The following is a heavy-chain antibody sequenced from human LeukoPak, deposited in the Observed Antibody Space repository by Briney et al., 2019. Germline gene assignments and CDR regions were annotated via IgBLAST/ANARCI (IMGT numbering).Heavy chain of an antibody. D-gene: IGHD3-22*01. Sequence: GESLKISCKGSGYSFTNYWIGWVRPMPGKGLEWVGIISPGDSDTRYSPSFQGQVTISADKSISTAYLQWSSLKASDTAMYYCARHGRGNYYDSSGYYGPVVYWGQGALVTVSS. CDR2: ISPGDSDT. V-gene: IGHV5-51*01. CDR1: GYSFTNYW. CDR3: ARHGRGNYYDSSGYYGPVVY. J-gene: IGHJ4*02.